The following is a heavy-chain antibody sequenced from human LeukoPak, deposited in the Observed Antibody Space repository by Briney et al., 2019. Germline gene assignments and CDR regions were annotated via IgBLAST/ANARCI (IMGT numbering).Heavy chain of an antibody. CDR1: GFTFSSYS. CDR2: ISSSSSYI. V-gene: IGHV3-21*01. CDR3: ARGRGAGPYYFDY. Sequence: GGSLRLSCAASGFTFSSYSMNWVRQAPGKGLEWVSSISSSSSYIYYADSVKGRFTISRDNAKNSLYLQMNSLRAEDTAVYYCARGRGAGPYYFDYWGQGTLVTVSS. D-gene: IGHD6-19*01. J-gene: IGHJ4*02.